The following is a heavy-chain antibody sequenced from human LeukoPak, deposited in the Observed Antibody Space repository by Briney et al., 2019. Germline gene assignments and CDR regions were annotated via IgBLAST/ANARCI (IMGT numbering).Heavy chain of an antibody. V-gene: IGHV4-38-2*02. CDR2: IYYRGST. CDR3: ARDAPEILWFGELPPTYFAY. Sequence: SETLSLTCTVSGYSISSGYYWGWIRQPPGRGLEWIASIYYRGSTHYNPSLASLKSRVTISGDTSKNQFSLKLSSVTAADTAVYYCARDAPEILWFGELPPTYFAYWGQGTLVTVSS. D-gene: IGHD3-10*01. J-gene: IGHJ4*02. CDR1: GYSISSGYY.